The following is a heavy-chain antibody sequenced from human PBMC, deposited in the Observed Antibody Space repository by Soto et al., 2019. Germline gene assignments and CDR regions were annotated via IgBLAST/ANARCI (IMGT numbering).Heavy chain of an antibody. J-gene: IGHJ4*02. CDR1: GGSISSGDYY. D-gene: IGHD3-3*01. V-gene: IGHV4-30-4*01. CDR3: ARGRDFWRGYFNKGYYFDC. CDR2: ISYSGST. Sequence: QVQLQESGPGLVKPSQTLSLTCTVSGGSISSGDYYWSWIRQTPGKGLEWLGYISYSGSTYYNPSRKSRVTISVDTSKIQFSLKLSSVNAAVTDVYYCARGRDFWRGYFNKGYYFDCGGQGTLVTVAS.